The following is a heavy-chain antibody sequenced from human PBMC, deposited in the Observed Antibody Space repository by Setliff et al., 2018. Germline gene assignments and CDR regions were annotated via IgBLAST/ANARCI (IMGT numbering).Heavy chain of an antibody. V-gene: IGHV3-23*01. CDR1: GFTFSSFA. Sequence: PGESLKISCAASGFTFSSFAMSWVRQAPGKRLEWVSIINVGGTNTYYRDSVKGRFTISRDNSKSTLYLQMNSLRAEDTAIYYCAKDKDVRVDYFDYWGPGTLVTVS. D-gene: IGHD3-10*01. J-gene: IGHJ4*02. CDR3: AKDKDVRVDYFDY. CDR2: INVGGTNT.